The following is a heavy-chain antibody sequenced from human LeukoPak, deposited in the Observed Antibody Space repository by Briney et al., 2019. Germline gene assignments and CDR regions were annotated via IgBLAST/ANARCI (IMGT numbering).Heavy chain of an antibody. V-gene: IGHV3-74*01. CDR1: GFTFSRYW. D-gene: IGHD2/OR15-2a*01. CDR3: ASYLTSIPSGMDV. CDR2: ISTDGSST. J-gene: IGHJ6*02. Sequence: QPGGSLRRSCAASGFTFSRYWMHWLRQAPGKGPVWVSRISTDGSSTSYADSVKGRFTISRDNGKNTLYLQLNSLRAEDTAVYYCASYLTSIPSGMDVWGQGTTVTVSS.